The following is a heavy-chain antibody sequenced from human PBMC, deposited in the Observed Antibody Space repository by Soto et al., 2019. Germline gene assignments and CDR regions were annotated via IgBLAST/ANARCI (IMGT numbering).Heavy chain of an antibody. CDR2: IYYSGST. V-gene: IGHV4-59*01. J-gene: IGHJ4*02. D-gene: IGHD5-12*01. CDR3: AREGYGYNSFDY. CDR1: GGSISSYY. Sequence: PSETLSLTCTVSGGSISSYYWSWIRQPPEKGLEWIGYIYYSGSTNYNPSLKSRVTISVDTSKNQFSLKLSSVTAADTAVYYCAREGYGYNSFDYWGQGTLVTVSS.